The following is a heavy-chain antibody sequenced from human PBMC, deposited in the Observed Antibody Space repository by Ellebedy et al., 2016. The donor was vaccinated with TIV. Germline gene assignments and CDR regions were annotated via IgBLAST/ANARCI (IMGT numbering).Heavy chain of an antibody. J-gene: IGHJ4*02. CDR1: GFTFSDSY. Sequence: GESLKISCAASGFTFSDSYMGWIRQAPGKGLEWVANINQGGSENYYVDSVKGRFTISRDNAKNLLFLQMNSLRAEDTAVYYCARDTRYDLVDYWGQGTLVTVSS. CDR2: INQGGSEN. V-gene: IGHV3-7*03. CDR3: ARDTRYDLVDY. D-gene: IGHD5-12*01.